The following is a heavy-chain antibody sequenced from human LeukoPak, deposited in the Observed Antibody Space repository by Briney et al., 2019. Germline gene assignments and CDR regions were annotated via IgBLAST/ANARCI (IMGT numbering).Heavy chain of an antibody. CDR2: ISWNSGSI. D-gene: IGHD1-1*01. V-gene: IGHV3-9*03. CDR1: GFTFDDYA. Sequence: GRSLRLSCAASGFTFDDYAMHWVRQAPGKGLEWVSGISWNSGSIGYADSVKGRFTISRDNAKNSLYLQMNSLRAEDMALYYCAKDRGSGWFDPWGQGTLVTVSS. CDR3: AKDRGSGWFDP. J-gene: IGHJ5*02.